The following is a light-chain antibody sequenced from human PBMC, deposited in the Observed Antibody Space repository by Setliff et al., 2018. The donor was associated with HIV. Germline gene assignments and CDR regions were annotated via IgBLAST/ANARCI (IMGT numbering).Light chain of an antibody. V-gene: IGLV2-14*03. CDR1: ISDIGSYNF. CDR2: DVN. CDR3: SSYTTSSTYV. Sequence: QSALTQPASVSGSPGQSITISCSGTISDIGSYNFVSWYQQHPGKAPKLMMSDVNERPSGVSDRFSGSKSGNTASLTISGLQAEDEANYYCSSYTTSSTYVFGPGTKVTVL. J-gene: IGLJ1*01.